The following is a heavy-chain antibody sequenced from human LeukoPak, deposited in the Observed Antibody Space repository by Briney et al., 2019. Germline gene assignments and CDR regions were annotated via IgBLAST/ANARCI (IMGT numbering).Heavy chain of an antibody. CDR3: ARVREFYYFDY. Sequence: GGSLRLSCAASGFTFSDYYMSWIRQAPGKGQEWVSYISSSGSTIYYADSVKGRFTISRDNAKNSLYLQMNSLRAEDTAVYYCARVREFYYFDYWGQGTLVTVSS. V-gene: IGHV3-11*01. CDR2: ISSSGSTI. J-gene: IGHJ4*02. D-gene: IGHD2/OR15-2a*01. CDR1: GFTFSDYY.